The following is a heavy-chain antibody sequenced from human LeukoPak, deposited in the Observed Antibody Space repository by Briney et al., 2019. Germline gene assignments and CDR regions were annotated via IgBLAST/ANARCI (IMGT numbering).Heavy chain of an antibody. CDR1: VFTFSIYS. CDR2: ISSSNSTI. Sequence: GGPQRLPCAASVFTFSIYSMNWARQATGKALVGVSYISSSNSTIYCTHSVKGRFTISRDNAKNSLYLQMNSLRAEDTAVYYCARAPGYCSSTSCYTGYYYYYYMDVWGKGTTVTVSS. J-gene: IGHJ6*03. V-gene: IGHV3-48*04. CDR3: ARAPGYCSSTSCYTGYYYYYYMDV. D-gene: IGHD2-2*02.